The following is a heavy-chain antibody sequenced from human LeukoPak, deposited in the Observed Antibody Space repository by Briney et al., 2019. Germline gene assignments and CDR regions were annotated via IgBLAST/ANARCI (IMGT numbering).Heavy chain of an antibody. Sequence: ASVRVSCNASGYTFTGYYMHWVRQAPGQGLEWMGWINPNSGGTNYAQKFQGRVTMTRDTSVSTAYMELSRLRSDDTAVYYCARSSGYDYFDYWGQGTLVTVSS. CDR2: INPNSGGT. CDR3: ARSSGYDYFDY. J-gene: IGHJ4*02. V-gene: IGHV1-2*02. D-gene: IGHD5-12*01. CDR1: GYTFTGYY.